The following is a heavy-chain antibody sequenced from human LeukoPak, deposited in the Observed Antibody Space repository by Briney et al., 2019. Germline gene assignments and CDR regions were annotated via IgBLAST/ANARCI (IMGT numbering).Heavy chain of an antibody. Sequence: SQTLSLTCAVSGGSISSGGYSWSWIRQPPGKGLEWIGYIYHSGSTYYNPSLKSRVTISVDRSKNQFSLKLSFVTAADTAVYYCARDNYYDSSGFDYWGQGTLVTVSS. V-gene: IGHV4-30-2*01. CDR3: ARDNYYDSSGFDY. J-gene: IGHJ4*02. CDR1: GGSISSGGYS. D-gene: IGHD3-22*01. CDR2: IYHSGST.